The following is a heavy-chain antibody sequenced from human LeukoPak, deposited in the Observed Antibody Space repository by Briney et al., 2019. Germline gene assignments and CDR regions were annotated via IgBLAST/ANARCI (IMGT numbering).Heavy chain of an antibody. D-gene: IGHD6-13*01. J-gene: IGHJ4*02. CDR1: GYTLTGYY. CDR2: INPNSGGT. Sequence: ASVKVSCKASGYTLTGYYMHWVRQAPGQGLEWMGWINPNSGGTNYAQKFQGRVTMTRDTSISTAYMEMSRLGSDDTAVFYCARTLAYSSSWSSFDYWGQGTLVTVSS. CDR3: ARTLAYSSSWSSFDY. V-gene: IGHV1-2*02.